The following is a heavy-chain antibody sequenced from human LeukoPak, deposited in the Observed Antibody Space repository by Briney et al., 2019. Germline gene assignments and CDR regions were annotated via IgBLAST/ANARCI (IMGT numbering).Heavy chain of an antibody. CDR3: ASFLSSGAHFDY. CDR2: IYSGGST. CDR1: GFTVSSNY. V-gene: IGHV3-53*01. D-gene: IGHD1-26*01. Sequence: GGSLRLSCAASGFTVSSNYMSWVRQAPGKGLEWVSVIYSGGSTYYADSVKGRFTISRDNSKNTLYLQTNSLRAEDTAVYYCASFLSSGAHFDYWGQGTLVTVSS. J-gene: IGHJ4*02.